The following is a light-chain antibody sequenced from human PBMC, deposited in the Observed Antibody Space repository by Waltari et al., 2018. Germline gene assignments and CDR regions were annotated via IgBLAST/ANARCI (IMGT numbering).Light chain of an antibody. V-gene: IGLV2-11*01. CDR3: CAYAGSYTWV. CDR2: DVN. J-gene: IGLJ3*02. CDR1: SRHGGAYNF. Sequence: QSALTQPRSVSGSPGQSVAISCTGTSRHGGAYNFVSWYQQHPREAPRLRIFDVNKRPSGIPDRFSGSKSGDTAFLTISGLQVEDEVDYYCCAYAGSYTWVFGGGTKLTVL.